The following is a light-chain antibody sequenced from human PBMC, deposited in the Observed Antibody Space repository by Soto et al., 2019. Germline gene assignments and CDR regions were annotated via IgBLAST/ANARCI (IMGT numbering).Light chain of an antibody. Sequence: DVQMTQSPSSLSASVGARVTITCRSSQDIKTWLVWYQQKPEQAPKSLIYAASGLQAGVPSRFSGSGSGTDFTLTISSLQPEDSAIYYCQQYNSYPLTFGGGT. V-gene: IGKV1D-16*01. CDR2: AAS. J-gene: IGKJ4*01. CDR1: QDIKTW. CDR3: QQYNSYPLT.